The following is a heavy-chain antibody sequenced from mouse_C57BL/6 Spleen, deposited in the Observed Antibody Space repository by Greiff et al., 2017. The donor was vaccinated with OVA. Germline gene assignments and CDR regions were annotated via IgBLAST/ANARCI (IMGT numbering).Heavy chain of an antibody. Sequence: EVKLLESGGGLVKPGGSLKLSCAASGFNFSDYGMHWVSQAHEKGLEWVAYISSGSSNIYYADKVKGRFTISRDNAKNTMSMQMTSLRSEDTAIYYLASMNYRSYTAWFAYWGQGTLVTVSA. J-gene: IGHJ3*01. V-gene: IGHV5-17*01. CDR1: GFNFSDYG. CDR3: ASMNYRSYTAWFAY. D-gene: IGHD2-1*01. CDR2: ISSGSSNI.